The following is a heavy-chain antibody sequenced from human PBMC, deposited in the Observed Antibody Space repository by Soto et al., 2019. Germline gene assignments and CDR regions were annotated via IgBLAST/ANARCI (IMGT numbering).Heavy chain of an antibody. CDR3: ARGGLPTTTRYYYYYGMDV. J-gene: IGHJ6*02. D-gene: IGHD1-1*01. V-gene: IGHV4-34*01. CDR2: INHSGST. CDR1: GGSFSGYY. Sequence: QVQLQQWGAGLLKPSETLSLTCAVYGGSFSGYYWSWIRQPPGKGLEWIGEINHSGSTNYNPSLKSRVTISVDTSKNQCSRKLSSVTAEDTAVYYCARGGLPTTTRYYYYYGMDVWGQGTTVTVSS.